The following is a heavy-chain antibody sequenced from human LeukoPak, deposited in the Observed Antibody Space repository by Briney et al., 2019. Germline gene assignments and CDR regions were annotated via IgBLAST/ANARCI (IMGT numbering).Heavy chain of an antibody. CDR2: IYYSGST. Sequence: SETLSLTCTVSGGSISSSSYYWGWIRQPPGKGLEWTGSIYYSGSTYYNPSLKSRVTISVDTSKNQFSLKLSSVTAADTAVYYCARDYGSSGWYWGQGTLVTVSS. CDR1: GGSISSSSYY. CDR3: ARDYGSSGWY. V-gene: IGHV4-39*07. J-gene: IGHJ4*02. D-gene: IGHD6-19*01.